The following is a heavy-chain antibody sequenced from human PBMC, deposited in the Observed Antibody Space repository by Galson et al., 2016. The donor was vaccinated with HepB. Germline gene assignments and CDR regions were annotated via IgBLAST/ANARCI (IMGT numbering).Heavy chain of an antibody. CDR1: GYTFANYW. V-gene: IGHV5-51*01. CDR2: IYTADPDP. CDR3: ARGFGYSYGLGY. D-gene: IGHD5-18*01. Sequence: QSGAEVKKPGESLKISCKASGYTFANYWIAWVRQLPGKGLEYMGIIYTADPDPRYSSSFQGQVTMSADKSLTTAYLQWSSLKASDTAIYYCARGFGYSYGLGYWGQGTLVTVSS. J-gene: IGHJ4*02.